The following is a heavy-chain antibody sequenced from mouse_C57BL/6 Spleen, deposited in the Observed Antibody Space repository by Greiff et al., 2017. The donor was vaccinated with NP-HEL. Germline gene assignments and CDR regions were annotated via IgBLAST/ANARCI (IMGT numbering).Heavy chain of an antibody. D-gene: IGHD1-1*01. CDR3: ARGYYGSSYFDY. V-gene: IGHV1-4*01. Sequence: QVQLQQSGAELARPGASVKMSCKASGYTFTSYTMHWVKQRPGQGLEWIGYINPSSGYTKYNQKFKDKATLTADKSSSTAYMQLSSLTSEDSAVYYCARGYYGSSYFDYWGQGTTLTVSS. CDR1: GYTFTSYT. J-gene: IGHJ2*01. CDR2: INPSSGYT.